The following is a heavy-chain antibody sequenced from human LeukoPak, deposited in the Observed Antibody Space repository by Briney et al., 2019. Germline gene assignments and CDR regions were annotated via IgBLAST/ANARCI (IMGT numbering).Heavy chain of an antibody. CDR3: ARELFDFDY. J-gene: IGHJ4*02. Sequence: GGSLRLSCAPSGFTFDNFAMTWIRQAPGKGLEWVSEITGSGGSTYYADSVKGRFTISRDNSKNTLYLQMNSLRAEDTAIYYCARELFDFDYWGQGTLVTVSS. CDR2: ITGSGGST. D-gene: IGHD3-10*01. V-gene: IGHV3-23*01. CDR1: GFTFDNFA.